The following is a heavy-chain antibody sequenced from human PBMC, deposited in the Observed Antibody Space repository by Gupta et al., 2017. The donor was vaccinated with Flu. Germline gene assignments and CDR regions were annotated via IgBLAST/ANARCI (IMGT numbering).Heavy chain of an antibody. Sequence: EVQLLESGGGLVQPGGSLRLSCAASGFTFSNYAIPLVRQAPGEGLEWVSTISGSGDSTYYADSVKGRFTISRDNSKNTLYLEMNSLRAEDTAVYYCAKDQVRGFCSGGSCYPFDYWGQGTLVTVSS. V-gene: IGHV3-23*01. D-gene: IGHD2-15*01. CDR2: ISGSGDST. CDR1: GFTFSNYA. CDR3: AKDQVRGFCSGGSCYPFDY. J-gene: IGHJ4*02.